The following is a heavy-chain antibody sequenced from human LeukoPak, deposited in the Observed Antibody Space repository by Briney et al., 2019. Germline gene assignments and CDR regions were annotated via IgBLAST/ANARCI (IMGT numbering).Heavy chain of an antibody. V-gene: IGHV1-69*05. D-gene: IGHD3-10*01. J-gene: IGHJ4*02. Sequence: SVKVSCRASGYTFTSYDINWVRQAPGQGLEWMGGIIPIFGTANYAQKFQGRVTITTDESTSTAYMELSSLRSEDTAVYYCARALGTYYYGSGSYGYWGQGTLVTVSS. CDR1: GYTFTSYD. CDR2: IIPIFGTA. CDR3: ARALGTYYYGSGSYGY.